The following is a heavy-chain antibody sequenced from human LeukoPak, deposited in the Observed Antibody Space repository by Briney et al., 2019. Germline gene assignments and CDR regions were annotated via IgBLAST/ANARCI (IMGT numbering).Heavy chain of an antibody. J-gene: IGHJ1*01. Sequence: ASVKVSCKASGYTFTGYYMHWVRQAPGQGLEWMGWINPNSGGTNYAQKFQGRVTMTRDTSISTAYMELSRLRSDDTAVYYCARGPYYYDSSGQNEHFQHWGQGTLVTVSS. CDR2: INPNSGGT. CDR3: ARGPYYYDSSGQNEHFQH. CDR1: GYTFTGYY. V-gene: IGHV1-2*02. D-gene: IGHD3-22*01.